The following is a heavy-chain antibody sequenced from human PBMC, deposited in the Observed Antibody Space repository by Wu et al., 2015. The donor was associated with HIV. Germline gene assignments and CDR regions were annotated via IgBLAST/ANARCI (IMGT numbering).Heavy chain of an antibody. CDR2: INANSGET. J-gene: IGHJ4*02. D-gene: IGHD1-14*01. CDR1: GYTFSGYF. Sequence: QVMLEQSGSEVKKPGASMRVSCKGSGYTFSGYFLQWVRQAPGQGLEWMGYINANSGETGYATKFKGRVTLTRDTSISTAFLDLSRLTYDDTATYYCALLWFANHAGFGYWGQGTLVTVSS. CDR3: ALLWFANHAGFGY. V-gene: IGHV1-2*02.